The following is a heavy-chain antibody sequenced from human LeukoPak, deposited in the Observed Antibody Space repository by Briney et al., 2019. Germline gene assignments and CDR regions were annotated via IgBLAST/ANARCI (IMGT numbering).Heavy chain of an antibody. V-gene: IGHV4-39*01. J-gene: IGHJ4*02. CDR1: GGSISSRSYY. CDR3: ARMTSWYIAVAPHYYFDY. Sequence: PSETLSLTCTVSGGSISSRSYYWGWIRQPSGKGLEWIGSIYYSGSTYYNPSLKSRVTISVDTSKNQFSLKLSSVTAADTAVYYCARMTSWYIAVAPHYYFDYWGQGTLVTVSS. D-gene: IGHD6-19*01. CDR2: IYYSGST.